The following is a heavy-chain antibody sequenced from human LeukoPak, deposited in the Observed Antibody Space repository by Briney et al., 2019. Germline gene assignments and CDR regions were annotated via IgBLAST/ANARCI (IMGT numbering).Heavy chain of an antibody. CDR3: ARETTGTTFAAGFDP. J-gene: IGHJ5*02. CDR1: GGTFSSYA. D-gene: IGHD1-7*01. V-gene: IGHV1-69*05. Sequence: ASVKVSCKASGGTFSSYAISRVRQAPGQGLEWMGGIIPIFGTANYAQKFQGRVTITTDESTSTAYMVLSSLRSEDTAVYYCARETTGTTFAAGFDPWGQGTLVTVSS. CDR2: IIPIFGTA.